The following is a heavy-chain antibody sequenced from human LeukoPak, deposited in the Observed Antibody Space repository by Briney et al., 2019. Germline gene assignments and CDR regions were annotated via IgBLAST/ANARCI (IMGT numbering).Heavy chain of an antibody. CDR1: GGSFSGYY. CDR2: INHSGST. D-gene: IGHD3-22*01. Sequence: SETLSLTCAVYGGSFSGYYWSWIRQPPGEGLEWIGEINHSGSTNYNPSLKSRVTISVDTSKNQFSLKLSSVTAADTAVYYCARGDRYYYDSSGPGLFDYWGQGTLVTVSS. CDR3: ARGDRYYYDSSGPGLFDY. V-gene: IGHV4-34*01. J-gene: IGHJ4*02.